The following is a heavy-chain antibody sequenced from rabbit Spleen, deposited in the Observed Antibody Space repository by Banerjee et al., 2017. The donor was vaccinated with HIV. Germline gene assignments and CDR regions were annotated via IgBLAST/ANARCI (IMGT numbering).Heavy chain of an antibody. D-gene: IGHD4-1*01. CDR1: GVSFSISSY. CDR2: IDSGSSGFT. V-gene: IGHV1S40*01. CDR3: ARDLAGVIGWNFGL. Sequence: EESGGDLVKPGASLTLTCTASGVSFSISSYMCWVRQAPGKGLEWIACIDSGSSGFTYFATWAKGRFTISKTSSTTVTLQMTRLTAADTATYFCARDLAGVIGWNFGLWGQGTLVTVS. J-gene: IGHJ4*01.